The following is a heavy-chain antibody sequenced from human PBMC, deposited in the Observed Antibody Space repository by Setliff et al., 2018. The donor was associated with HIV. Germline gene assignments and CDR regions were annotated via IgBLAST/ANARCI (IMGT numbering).Heavy chain of an antibody. D-gene: IGHD6-19*01. CDR1: GFTVTNTW. V-gene: IGHV3-23*01. Sequence: PGGSLRLSCAVSGFTVTNTWMSWVRQAPGKGLEWGSAISDNGGSTYYADSMEGRFTISRDNSKNTLYLQLSGLRAEDTAVYYCASIYTAGTELLTDYWGQGTLVTVSS. J-gene: IGHJ4*01. CDR3: ASIYTAGTELLTDY. CDR2: ISDNGGST.